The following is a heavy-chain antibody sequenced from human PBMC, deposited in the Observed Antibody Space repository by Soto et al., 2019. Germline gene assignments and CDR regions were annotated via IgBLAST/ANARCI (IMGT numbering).Heavy chain of an antibody. CDR3: ARGRFTMVRGVMAPNFDY. Sequence: ASVKVSCKASGYTFTSYDINWVRQATGQGLEWMGWMNPNSGKTGYAQKFQGRVTITTDKSTSTAYMELSSLRSEDTAVYYCARGRFTMVRGVMAPNFDYWGQGTLVTVSS. V-gene: IGHV1-8*01. J-gene: IGHJ4*02. D-gene: IGHD3-10*01. CDR1: GYTFTSYD. CDR2: MNPNSGKT.